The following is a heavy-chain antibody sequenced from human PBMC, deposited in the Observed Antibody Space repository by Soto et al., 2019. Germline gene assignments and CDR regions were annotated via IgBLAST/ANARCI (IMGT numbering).Heavy chain of an antibody. Sequence: EVQLEESGGALVQPGGSLRLSCAASGFTFKTYNMNWVRQAPGKGLEWVSYIGTSGTPVYYADSVKGRFTIARDNSKHSLFLQMHSLRDEDTALYFCASAPRLDRSGWYYFEYWGQGTLVTVSS. CDR1: GFTFKTYN. CDR3: ASAPRLDRSGWYYFEY. J-gene: IGHJ4*02. CDR2: IGTSGTPV. V-gene: IGHV3-48*02. D-gene: IGHD6-19*01.